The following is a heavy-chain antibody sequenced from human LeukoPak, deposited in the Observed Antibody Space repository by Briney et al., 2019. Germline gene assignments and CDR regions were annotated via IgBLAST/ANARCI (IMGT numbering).Heavy chain of an antibody. CDR3: AKDIQLST. D-gene: IGHD3-16*02. J-gene: IGHJ3*01. CDR2: ISYSGGNA. CDR1: GFTFRDSA. Sequence: GGSLRLSCAASGFTFRDSAMTWVRHVPGKGLEWVSLISYSGGNAYYADSVKGRFTISRDNSENTLSLQMNSLRVEDTARYYCAKDIQLSTWGLGTMVTVSS. V-gene: IGHV3-23*01.